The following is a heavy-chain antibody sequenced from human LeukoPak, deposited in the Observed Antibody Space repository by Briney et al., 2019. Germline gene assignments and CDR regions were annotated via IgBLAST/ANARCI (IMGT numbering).Heavy chain of an antibody. CDR2: IYYSGST. D-gene: IGHD3-3*01. J-gene: IGHJ6*03. V-gene: IGHV4-39*07. CDR1: GGSISSSNYY. Sequence: PSETLSLTCIVSGGSISSSNYYWGWIRQPPGKGLEWIGSIYYSGSTYYNPSLKSRVTISVDTSKNQFSLKLSSVTAADTAVYYCARDHVFSVYEYYYYYMDVWGKGTTVTVSS. CDR3: ARDHVFSVYEYYYYYMDV.